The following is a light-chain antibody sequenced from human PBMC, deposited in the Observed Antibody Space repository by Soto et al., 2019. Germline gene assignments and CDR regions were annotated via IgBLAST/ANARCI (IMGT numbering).Light chain of an antibody. CDR1: QGISSY. J-gene: IGKJ4*01. CDR2: AAS. CDR3: QQLKSYPLT. V-gene: IGKV1-9*01. Sequence: DIQLTQSPSFLSASVGDRVTITCRASQGISSYLTWYQQKPGKGPKLLIYAASTLQSGVPSRFSGSGSGTEFTLTISSLQPEDFATYYCQQLKSYPLTFGGGTKVEIK.